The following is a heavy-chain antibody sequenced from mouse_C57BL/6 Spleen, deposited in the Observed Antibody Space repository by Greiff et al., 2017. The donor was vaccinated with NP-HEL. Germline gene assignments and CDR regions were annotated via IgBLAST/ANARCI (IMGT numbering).Heavy chain of an antibody. CDR2: IWRGGST. CDR3: AKTLDGYPYAMDY. CDR1: GFSLTSYG. D-gene: IGHD2-3*01. V-gene: IGHV2-5*01. J-gene: IGHJ4*01. Sequence: QVQLKQSGPGLVQPSQSLSITCTVSGFSLTSYGVHWVRQSPGKGLEWLGVIWRGGSTDYNAAFMSRLSITKDNSKSHVFFKMNSLQADDTAIYYCAKTLDGYPYAMDYWGQGTSVTVSS.